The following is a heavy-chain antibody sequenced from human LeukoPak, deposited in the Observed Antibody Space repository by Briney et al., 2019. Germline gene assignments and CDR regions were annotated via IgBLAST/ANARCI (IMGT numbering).Heavy chain of an antibody. Sequence: ASVKVSCKASGYTFTSYGISWVRQAPGQGLEWMGWISAYHGNTNYAQKLQGRVTMTTDTSTSTAYMELRSLRSDDTAVYYCAREGPNAYYDFWSGYYHYYYYMDVWGKGTTVTVSS. CDR3: AREGPNAYYDFWSGYYHYYYYMDV. CDR1: GYTFTSYG. V-gene: IGHV1-18*01. D-gene: IGHD3-3*01. J-gene: IGHJ6*03. CDR2: ISAYHGNT.